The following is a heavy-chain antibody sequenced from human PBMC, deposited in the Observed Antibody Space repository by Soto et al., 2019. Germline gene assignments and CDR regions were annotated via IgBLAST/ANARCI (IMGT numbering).Heavy chain of an antibody. CDR2: ISGSGGST. CDR1: GFTFSSYA. CDR3: AKSSGYQLTHYNWFDP. V-gene: IGHV3-23*01. D-gene: IGHD2-2*01. J-gene: IGHJ5*02. Sequence: PGGSLRLSCAASGFTFSSYAMSWVRQAPGKGLEWVSAISGSGGSTYYADSVKGRFTISRDNSKNTLYLQMNSLRAEDTAVYYCAKSSGYQLTHYNWFDPWGQGTLVTVSS.